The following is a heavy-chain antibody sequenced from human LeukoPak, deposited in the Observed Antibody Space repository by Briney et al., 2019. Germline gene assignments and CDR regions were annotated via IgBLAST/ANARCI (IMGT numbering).Heavy chain of an antibody. Sequence: GGSLRLSCAASGFTFDDYAMHWVRHAPGKGLEWVSGISWNSGSIGYADSVKGRFTISRDNAKNSLYLQMNSLRAEDTALYYCAKGGPGETGEPYFDYWGQGTLVTVSS. CDR1: GFTFDDYA. D-gene: IGHD7-27*01. CDR2: ISWNSGSI. CDR3: AKGGPGETGEPYFDY. V-gene: IGHV3-9*01. J-gene: IGHJ4*02.